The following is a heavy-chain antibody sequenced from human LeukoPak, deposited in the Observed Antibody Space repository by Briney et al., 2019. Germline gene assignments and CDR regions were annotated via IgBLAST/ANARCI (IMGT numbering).Heavy chain of an antibody. V-gene: IGHV3-7*03. CDR3: VASEGFALRGY. D-gene: IGHD2-21*02. J-gene: IGHJ4*02. Sequence: GGSLRLSCAASGFTFSAYWMNWVRQAPGKGLEWVANVKQDGSEKYYGNSVKGRFTISRDNARNSLHLQMDSLRAGDAAVYYCVASEGFALRGYWGQGTLVTVSS. CDR2: VKQDGSEK. CDR1: GFTFSAYW.